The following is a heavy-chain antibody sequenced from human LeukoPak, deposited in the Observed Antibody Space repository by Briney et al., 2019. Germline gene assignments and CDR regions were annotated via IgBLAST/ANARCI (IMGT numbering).Heavy chain of an antibody. J-gene: IGHJ2*01. Sequence: SETLSLTCTVSGGSISSYYWSWIRQPPGKGLEWIGYIYYSGSTNYNPSLKSRVTISVDTSKNQFSLKLSSVTAADTAVYYCARAPIITMIGNYWYFDLWAVAPWSLSPQ. CDR2: IYYSGST. D-gene: IGHD3-22*01. CDR3: ARAPIITMIGNYWYFDL. V-gene: IGHV4-59*01. CDR1: GGSISSYY.